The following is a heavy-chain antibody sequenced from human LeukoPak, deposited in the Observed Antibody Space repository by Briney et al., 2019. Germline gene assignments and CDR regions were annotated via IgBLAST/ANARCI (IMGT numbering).Heavy chain of an antibody. J-gene: IGHJ5*02. CDR3: ARGGYYGTGNDFRFDP. D-gene: IGHD3-10*01. CDR1: GGSISSSSYY. V-gene: IGHV4-39*07. Sequence: SETLSLTCTVSGGSISSSSYYWGWIRQPPGKGLEWIGNIYYSGSTYYSSSLKSRVIISVDTSKNQFSLKLSSVTAADTAVYYCARGGYYGTGNDFRFDPWGQGTLVTVSS. CDR2: IYYSGST.